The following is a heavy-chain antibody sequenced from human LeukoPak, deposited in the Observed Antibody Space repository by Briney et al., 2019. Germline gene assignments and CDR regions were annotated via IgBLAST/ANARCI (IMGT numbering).Heavy chain of an antibody. CDR2: INPSGGST. Sequence: ASVKVSCKASRYTFTSYYMHWVRQAPGQGLEWMGIINPSGGSTSYAQKFQGRVTMTRDMSTSTVYMELSSLRSEDTAVYYCAREGITGTTTPRLFDYWGQGTLVTVSS. CDR1: RYTFTSYY. V-gene: IGHV1-46*01. D-gene: IGHD1-7*01. CDR3: AREGITGTTTPRLFDY. J-gene: IGHJ4*02.